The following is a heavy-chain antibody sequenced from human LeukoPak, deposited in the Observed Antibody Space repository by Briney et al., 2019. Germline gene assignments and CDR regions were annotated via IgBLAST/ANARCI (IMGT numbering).Heavy chain of an antibody. CDR2: IYYSGST. CDR1: GGSFSGYY. CDR3: ARGYHYYYYYMDV. J-gene: IGHJ6*03. D-gene: IGHD3-16*02. Sequence: PSETLSLTCAVYGGSFSGYYWSWIRQPPGKGLEWIGYIYYSGSTNYNPSLKSRVTISVDTSKNQFSLKLSSVTAADTAVYYCARGYHYYYYYMDVWGKGTTVTVPS. V-gene: IGHV4-59*01.